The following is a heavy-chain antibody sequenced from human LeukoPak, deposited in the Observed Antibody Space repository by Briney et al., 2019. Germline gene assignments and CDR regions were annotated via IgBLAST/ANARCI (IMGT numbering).Heavy chain of an antibody. V-gene: IGHV4-30-4*08. CDR1: GGSISSGDYY. D-gene: IGHD2-2*01. CDR3: ARKYCSSTSCYPDF. J-gene: IGHJ4*02. Sequence: SQTLSLTCTVSGGSISSGDYYWRWIRQPPGKGLEWIGYIYYSGSTYYNPSLKSRVTISVDTSKNQFSLKLSSVTAADTAVYYCARKYCSSTSCYPDFWGQGTLVTVSS. CDR2: IYYSGST.